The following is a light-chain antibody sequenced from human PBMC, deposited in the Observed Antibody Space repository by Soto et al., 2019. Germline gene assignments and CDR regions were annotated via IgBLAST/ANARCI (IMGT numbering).Light chain of an antibody. V-gene: IGKV1-5*03. CDR1: QNIRNG. J-gene: IGKJ1*01. Sequence: DIQMTQSPSTLSASVGDRVTITCRASQNIRNGMAWFQQRPGKAPKLLIYEASTLESGVPTRFSGSGFGTGFTLTISSLQPDDIATYYCQRYTTSSWTFGQGPKVEIK. CDR3: QRYTTSSWT. CDR2: EAS.